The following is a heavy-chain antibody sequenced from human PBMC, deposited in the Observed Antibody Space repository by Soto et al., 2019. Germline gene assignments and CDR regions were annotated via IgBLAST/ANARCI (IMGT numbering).Heavy chain of an antibody. CDR3: ARGSDWYDP. Sequence: QLQLQESGPGLVKPSETLSLTCTVSGGSISSSSYYWGWIRQPPGTGLEWSGSIYYSESTYYKPSLHIRVTISVGTSKNQCSLKLSSVTAADTAVYYCARGSDWYDPWGQGTLVTVSS. D-gene: IGHD3-10*01. V-gene: IGHV4-39*01. CDR2: IYYSEST. CDR1: GGSISSSSYY. J-gene: IGHJ5*02.